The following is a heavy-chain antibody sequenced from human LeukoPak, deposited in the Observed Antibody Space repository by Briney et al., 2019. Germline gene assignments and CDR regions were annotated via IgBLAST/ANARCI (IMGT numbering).Heavy chain of an antibody. CDR3: ARGGFGELFHYYYYMDV. J-gene: IGHJ6*03. CDR1: GFTFSSYS. CDR2: IKQDGSEK. Sequence: PGGSLRLSCAASGFTFSSYSMNWVRQAPGKGLEWVANIKQDGSEKYYVDSVKGRFTISRDNAKNSLYLQMNSLRAEDTAVYYCARGGFGELFHYYYYMDVWGKGTTVTISS. D-gene: IGHD3-10*01. V-gene: IGHV3-7*01.